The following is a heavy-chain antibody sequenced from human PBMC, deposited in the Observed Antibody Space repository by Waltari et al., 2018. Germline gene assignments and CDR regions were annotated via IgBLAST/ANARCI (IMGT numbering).Heavy chain of an antibody. V-gene: IGHV1-69*13. J-gene: IGHJ4*02. CDR1: GGTFSSYA. Sequence: QVQLVQSGAEVKKPGSSVKVSCKASGGTFSSYAISWVRQAPGQGLEWMGGIIPIFGTANYAQKFQGRVTITADESTSTAYMELSSLRSEDTAVYYCARGLIAARPFYFPLYYFDYWGQGTLVTVSS. CDR3: ARGLIAARPFYFPLYYFDY. D-gene: IGHD6-6*01. CDR2: IIPIFGTA.